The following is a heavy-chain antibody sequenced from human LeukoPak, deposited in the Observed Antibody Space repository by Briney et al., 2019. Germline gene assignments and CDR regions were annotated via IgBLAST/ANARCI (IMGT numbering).Heavy chain of an antibody. J-gene: IGHJ4*02. CDR2: TNPNSGGT. CDR1: GYTFTGYY. Sequence: ASVKVSCKASGYTFTGYYMHWVRQAPGQGLEWMGWTNPNSGGTNYAQKFQGRVTMTRDTSISTAYMELSRLRSDDTAVYYCARVLRFLEPSDYWGQGTLVTVSS. D-gene: IGHD3-3*01. CDR3: ARVLRFLEPSDY. V-gene: IGHV1-2*02.